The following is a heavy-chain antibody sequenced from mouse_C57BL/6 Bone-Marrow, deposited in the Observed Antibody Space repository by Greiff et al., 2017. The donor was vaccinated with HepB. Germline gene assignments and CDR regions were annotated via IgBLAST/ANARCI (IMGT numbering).Heavy chain of an antibody. J-gene: IGHJ3*01. V-gene: IGHV1-39*01. Sequence: QLQESGPELVKPGASVKISCKASGYSFTDYNMNWVKQSNGKSLEWIGVINPNYGTTSYNQKFKDKATLTVDKSSSTAYMQLSSLTSEDSAVYYCAREEDYDEFAYWGQGTLVTVSA. D-gene: IGHD2-4*01. CDR1: GYSFTDYN. CDR3: AREEDYDEFAY. CDR2: INPNYGTT.